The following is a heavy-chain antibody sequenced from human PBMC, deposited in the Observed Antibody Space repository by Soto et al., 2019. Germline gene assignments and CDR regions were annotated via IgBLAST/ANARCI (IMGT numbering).Heavy chain of an antibody. CDR1: GFTFSNAW. V-gene: IGHV3-15*01. CDR2: IKSKTDGGTT. J-gene: IGHJ5*02. CDR3: TTAYNCSTSCYFIEDNWFDP. Sequence: GGSLRLSCAASGFTFSNAWMSWVRQAPGKGLEWVGRIKSKTDGGTTDYAAPVKGRLTISRDDSKNTLYLQMNSLKTEDTAVYYCTTAYNCSTSCYFIEDNWFDPWGQGTLVTVSS. D-gene: IGHD2-2*01.